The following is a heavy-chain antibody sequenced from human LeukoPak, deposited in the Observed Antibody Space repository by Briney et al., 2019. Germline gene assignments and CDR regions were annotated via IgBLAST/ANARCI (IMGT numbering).Heavy chain of an antibody. CDR2: ISGSGGST. J-gene: IGHJ6*03. D-gene: IGHD1-26*01. CDR1: GFTFSSYA. CDR3: AKDSKIVGPTFRSYHYMDV. V-gene: IGHV3-23*01. Sequence: GGSLRLSCAAPGFTFSSYAMSWVRQAPGKGLEWVSAISGSGGSTYYADSVKGRFTISRDNSKNTLYLQMNSLRVEDTAVYYCAKDSKIVGPTFRSYHYMDVWGKGTTVTVSS.